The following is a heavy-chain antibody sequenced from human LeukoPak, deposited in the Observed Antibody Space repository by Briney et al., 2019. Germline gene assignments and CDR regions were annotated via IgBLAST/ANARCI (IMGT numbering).Heavy chain of an antibody. D-gene: IGHD4-17*01. V-gene: IGHV3-7*01. J-gene: IGHJ4*02. CDR1: GFTFSSYW. CDR2: IKQDGSEK. CDR3: ARDDTVTTRVGFID. Sequence: GGSLRLSCAASGFTFSSYWMCWVRQAPGKGLEWVANIKQDGSEKYYVDSVKGRFTISRDNAKKSLYLLMNSLRAEDTAVYYCARDDTVTTRVGFIDWGQGTLVTVSS.